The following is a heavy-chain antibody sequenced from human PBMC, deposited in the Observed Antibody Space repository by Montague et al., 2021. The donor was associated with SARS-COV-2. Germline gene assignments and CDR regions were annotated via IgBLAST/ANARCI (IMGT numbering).Heavy chain of an antibody. CDR3: ARLPYDNSYGMDV. J-gene: IGHJ6*02. Sequence: SETLSLTCTLSGGSISTYYWNWIRQFPGKGLEWIGYIDYSGNTNXNPSLQSRVIISVDRSKIQFSLKLNSVTAADTAIYYCARLPYDNSYGMDVWGQGTTVTVSS. CDR1: GGSISTYY. CDR2: IDYSGNT. V-gene: IGHV4-59*01. D-gene: IGHD3-9*01.